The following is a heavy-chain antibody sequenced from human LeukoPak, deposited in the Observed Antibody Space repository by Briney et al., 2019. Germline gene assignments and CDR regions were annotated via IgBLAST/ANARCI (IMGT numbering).Heavy chain of an antibody. D-gene: IGHD6-13*01. CDR2: IYPGDSDT. V-gene: IGHV5-51*01. CDR1: GYRFTSYW. J-gene: IGHJ4*02. Sequence: GASLKISCKGSGYRFTSYWIGWVRQLPGKGLEWMGIIYPGDSDTRYSPSFQGQVTISADKSISTAYLQWSSLKASDTAMYYCARHLSAAGTLDYWGQGTLVTVSS. CDR3: ARHLSAAGTLDY.